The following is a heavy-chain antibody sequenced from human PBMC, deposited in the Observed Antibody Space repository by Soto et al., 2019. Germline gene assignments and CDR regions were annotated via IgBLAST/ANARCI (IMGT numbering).Heavy chain of an antibody. V-gene: IGHV3-23*01. Sequence: GSLRLSCAASGFTFSIYAMSWVRQAPGKGLEWVSAISGSGGSTYYADSVKGRFTISRDNSKNTLYLQMNSLRAEDTAVYYCAKDLLGFGEFHYGMDVWGQGTTVTVSS. D-gene: IGHD3-10*01. J-gene: IGHJ6*02. CDR1: GFTFSIYA. CDR2: ISGSGGST. CDR3: AKDLLGFGEFHYGMDV.